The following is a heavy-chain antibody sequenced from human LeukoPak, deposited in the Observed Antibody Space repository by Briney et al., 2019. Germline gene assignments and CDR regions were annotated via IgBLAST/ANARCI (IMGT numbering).Heavy chain of an antibody. Sequence: SETLSLTCTVSGVSISIYYWSRIRQPPGKGLEWIGYIYNSESTYYNPSLKSRVTISLDTSKNQFSLRLNSVTAADTAVYYCARVKGSNWFDPWGQGTLVTVSS. J-gene: IGHJ5*02. D-gene: IGHD6-6*01. CDR1: GVSISIYY. CDR3: ARVKGSNWFDP. V-gene: IGHV4-59*01. CDR2: IYNSEST.